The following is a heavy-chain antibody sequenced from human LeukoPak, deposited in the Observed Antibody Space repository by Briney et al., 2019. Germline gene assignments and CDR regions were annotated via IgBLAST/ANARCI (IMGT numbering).Heavy chain of an antibody. Sequence: GGSLRLSCADSGFTFSIYAMTWVRQAPGKGLEWVSVISASGDKTYYADSVKGRFTISRDNPKNTLYLQMNSLRAEDTAVYYCAKVYGTLGGYWGQGTLVTVSS. D-gene: IGHD2-15*01. CDR2: ISASGDKT. CDR1: GFTFSIYA. J-gene: IGHJ4*02. V-gene: IGHV3-23*01. CDR3: AKVYGTLGGY.